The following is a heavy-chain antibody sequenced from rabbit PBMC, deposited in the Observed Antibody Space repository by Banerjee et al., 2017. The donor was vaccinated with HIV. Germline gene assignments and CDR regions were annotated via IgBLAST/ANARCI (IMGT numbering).Heavy chain of an antibody. CDR1: GFSFSSGYD. J-gene: IGHJ4*01. D-gene: IGHD8-1*01. CDR3: ARDYGGRSYDFILNL. Sequence: QSLEESGGDLVKPGASLTLTCTASGFSFSSGYDMCWVRQAPGKGLEWIACIYADSEGSTYYASWAKGRFTISKTSSTTVTLQMTSLTAADTATYFCARDYGGRSYDFILNLWGPGTLVTVS. CDR2: IYADSEGST. V-gene: IGHV1S40*01.